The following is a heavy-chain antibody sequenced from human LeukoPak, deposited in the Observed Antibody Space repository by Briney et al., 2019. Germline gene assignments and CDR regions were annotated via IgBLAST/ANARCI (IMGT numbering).Heavy chain of an antibody. CDR3: AGGGVVTPIGDYYYYMDV. Sequence: ASVKVSCKASGYTFTSYYMHWVRQAPGQGLEWMGIINPSGGSTSYAQKFQGRVTMTRDMSTSTVYMELSSLRSEDTAVYYCAGGGVVTPIGDYYYYMDVWGKGTTATVSS. V-gene: IGHV1-46*01. CDR2: INPSGGST. J-gene: IGHJ6*03. D-gene: IGHD4-23*01. CDR1: GYTFTSYY.